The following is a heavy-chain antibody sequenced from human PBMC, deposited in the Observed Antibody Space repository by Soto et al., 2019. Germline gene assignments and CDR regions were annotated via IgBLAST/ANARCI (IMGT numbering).Heavy chain of an antibody. CDR2: IIPILGIA. V-gene: IGHV1-69*02. CDR1: GGTFSSYT. CDR3: ATAPPSVVTPKNWFDP. D-gene: IGHD3-22*01. J-gene: IGHJ5*02. Sequence: SVKVSCKASGGTFSSYTISWVRQAPGQGLEWMGRIIPILGIANYAQKFQGRVTITADKSTSTAYMELSSLRSEDTAVYYCATAPPSVVTPKNWFDPWGQGPLVTVSS.